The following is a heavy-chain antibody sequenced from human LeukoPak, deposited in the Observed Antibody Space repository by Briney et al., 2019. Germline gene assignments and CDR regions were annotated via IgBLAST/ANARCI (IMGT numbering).Heavy chain of an antibody. CDR1: GFTFSSYG. CDR2: IRYDGSNK. Sequence: GGSLRLSCAASGFTFSSYGMHWVRQAPGKGLEWVAFIRYDGSNKYYADSVKGRFTISRDNSKNTLYLQMNSLRAEDTAVYYCAKEGDGSGSQNPIFDYWGQGTLVTVSS. CDR3: AKEGDGSGSQNPIFDY. J-gene: IGHJ4*02. D-gene: IGHD3-10*01. V-gene: IGHV3-30*02.